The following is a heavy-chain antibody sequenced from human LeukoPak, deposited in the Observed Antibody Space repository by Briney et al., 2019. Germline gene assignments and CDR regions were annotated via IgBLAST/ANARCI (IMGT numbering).Heavy chain of an antibody. D-gene: IGHD2-15*01. CDR2: ISYDGSQK. CDR3: ARYGSFYFLYYFDF. J-gene: IGHJ4*02. CDR1: GFSFSTYA. Sequence: GKSLRLSCAASGFSFSTYAMHWVRQAPGKGLEWVAVISYDGSQKFYADSVRGRFTISRDNSKNTLSLQMNSLRAEDTAVYYCARYGSFYFLYYFDFWGQGTLVSVSS. V-gene: IGHV3-30*04.